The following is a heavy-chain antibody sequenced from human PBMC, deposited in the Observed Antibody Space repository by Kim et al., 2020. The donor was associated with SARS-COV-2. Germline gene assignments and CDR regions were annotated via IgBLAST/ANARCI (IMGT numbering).Heavy chain of an antibody. J-gene: IGHJ3*02. Sequence: YDADAVKGRFTISRDNAKNSLELQMNSLRAEDTAVYYCAGGEAVVNAFDIWGQWTMVTVSS. CDR3: AGGEAVVNAFDI. V-gene: IGHV3-11*04. D-gene: IGHD3-22*01.